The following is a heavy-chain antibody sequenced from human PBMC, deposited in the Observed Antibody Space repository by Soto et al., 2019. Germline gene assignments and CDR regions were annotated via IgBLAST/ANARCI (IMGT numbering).Heavy chain of an antibody. J-gene: IGHJ1*01. CDR2: ISGTTDRT. Sequence: EVQVLESGGGLVQPGGSLRLSCAASGFTIRNYAMSWVRQAPGKALEWVAGISGTTDRTYYRDSLEGRFTIFNDTSKNTLYLEMNSLRAEDTALYRCEGSRTWGQGTLVTVSS. V-gene: IGHV3-23*02. CDR3: EGSRT. CDR1: GFTIRNYA.